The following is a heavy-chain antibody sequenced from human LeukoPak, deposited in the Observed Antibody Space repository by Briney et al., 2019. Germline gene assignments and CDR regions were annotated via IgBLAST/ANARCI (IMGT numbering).Heavy chain of an antibody. CDR3: ARGSVRAFDI. Sequence: GGSLRLSCAASGFTVSTNYMNWVRQAPGKGLEWVSVIYSGGTTYYADSVRGRFSISRDTSKNTLYLQMNSLRAGDTAVYYCARGSVRAFDIWGQGTMVTVSS. CDR1: GFTVSTNY. V-gene: IGHV3-53*01. D-gene: IGHD1-26*01. CDR2: IYSGGTT. J-gene: IGHJ3*02.